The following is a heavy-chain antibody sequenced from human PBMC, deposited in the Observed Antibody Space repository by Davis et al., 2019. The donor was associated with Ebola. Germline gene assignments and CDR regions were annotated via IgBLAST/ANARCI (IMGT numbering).Heavy chain of an antibody. CDR1: GGSISSSSYY. J-gene: IGHJ6*02. CDR2: IYYSGST. Sequence: PSETLSLTCTVSGGSISSSSYYWGWIRQPPGKGLEWIGSIYYSGSTYYNPSLKSRVTISVDTSKNQFSLKLSSVTAADTAVYYCASYSSGYYTGYYYGMDVWGQGTTVTVSS. CDR3: ASYSSGYYTGYYYGMDV. D-gene: IGHD3-22*01. V-gene: IGHV4-39*01.